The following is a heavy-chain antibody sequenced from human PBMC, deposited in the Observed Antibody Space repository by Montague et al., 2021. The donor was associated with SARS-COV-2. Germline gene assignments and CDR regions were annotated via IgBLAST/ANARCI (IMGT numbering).Heavy chain of an antibody. CDR3: TSGREGNYNVIDV. Sequence: CAIPGDSVSSNSATWNWVRQSPSRGLEWPGRTYYRSKWYNDYAVSVRGRVTINPDTSKNQFSLQLNSVTPEDTAIYYCTSGREGNYNVIDVWGQGTTVTVSS. D-gene: IGHD1-1*01. CDR2: TYYRSKWYN. CDR1: GDSVSSNSAT. V-gene: IGHV6-1*01. J-gene: IGHJ6*02.